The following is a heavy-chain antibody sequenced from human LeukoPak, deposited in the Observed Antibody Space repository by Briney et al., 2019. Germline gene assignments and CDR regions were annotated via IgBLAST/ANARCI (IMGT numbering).Heavy chain of an antibody. CDR1: GYPFIDYY. Sequence: ASVKVSCKASGYPFIDYYMHWVRQAPGQGLEWMGWINLKSGATKDAQKFQGRVTMTGDTSTSTAYLELSGLTSDDTAVYYCARDRRFRSTGIYSDWFGPWGQGTLVTVSS. D-gene: IGHD3-10*01. J-gene: IGHJ5*02. CDR3: ARDRRFRSTGIYSDWFGP. CDR2: INLKSGAT. V-gene: IGHV1-2*02.